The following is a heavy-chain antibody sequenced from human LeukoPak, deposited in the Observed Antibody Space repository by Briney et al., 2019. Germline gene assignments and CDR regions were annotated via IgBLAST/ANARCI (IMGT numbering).Heavy chain of an antibody. CDR2: ISYDGSNK. J-gene: IGHJ4*02. D-gene: IGHD2-2*02. V-gene: IGHV3-30-3*01. CDR3: ARETDIVVVPAAIRETYYFDY. CDR1: GFTFSSYA. Sequence: GGSLRLSCAASGFTFSSYAMHWVRQAPGKGREGVAVISYDGSNKYYADSVKGRFTISRDNSKNTLYLQMNSLRAEDTAVYYCARETDIVVVPAAIRETYYFDYWGQGTLVTVSS.